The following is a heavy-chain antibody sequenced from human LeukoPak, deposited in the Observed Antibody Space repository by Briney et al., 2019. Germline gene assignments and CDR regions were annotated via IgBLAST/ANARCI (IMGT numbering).Heavy chain of an antibody. CDR3: AKDKDTPATAQPQRGYFES. V-gene: IGHV3-11*04. Sequence: PGVSLRLSCAASGFTFSDYYMSWIRQAPGKGLEWVSYISSSGDPIYYADSVKGRFTISRDNSKNTLYLQMNSLRVEDTAVYFCAKDKDTPATAQPQRGYFESWGQGTLVTVSS. D-gene: IGHD2-15*01. CDR2: ISSSGDPI. CDR1: GFTFSDYY. J-gene: IGHJ4*02.